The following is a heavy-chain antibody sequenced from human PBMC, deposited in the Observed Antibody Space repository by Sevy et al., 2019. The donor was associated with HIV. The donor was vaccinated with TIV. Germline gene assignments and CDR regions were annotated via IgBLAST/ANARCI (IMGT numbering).Heavy chain of an antibody. CDR2: FKSKIHGGTT. V-gene: IGHV3-49*04. J-gene: IGHJ4*02. CDR1: GFIFGDYG. D-gene: IGHD1-26*01. Sequence: CLRLSCTASGFIFGDYGMSWVRQAPGKGLEWIAFFKSKIHGGTTENAASVKGRFTISRDDSKNIVYLQMSNLKTEDTAVYYCTRWSGSQSIFDYWGQGTLVTVSS. CDR3: TRWSGSQSIFDY.